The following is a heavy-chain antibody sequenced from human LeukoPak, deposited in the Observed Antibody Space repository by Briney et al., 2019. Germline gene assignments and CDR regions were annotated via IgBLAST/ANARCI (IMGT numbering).Heavy chain of an antibody. J-gene: IGHJ6*02. CDR1: GFTFSSYA. Sequence: PGRSLRLSCAASGFTFSSYAMHWVRQAPGKGLEWVAVISYDGSNKYYADSVKGRFTISRDNSKNTLYLQMNSLGAEDTAVYYCARDHHTSYYDFWSGYWFGMDVWGQGTTVTVSS. D-gene: IGHD3-3*01. V-gene: IGHV3-30-3*01. CDR3: ARDHHTSYYDFWSGYWFGMDV. CDR2: ISYDGSNK.